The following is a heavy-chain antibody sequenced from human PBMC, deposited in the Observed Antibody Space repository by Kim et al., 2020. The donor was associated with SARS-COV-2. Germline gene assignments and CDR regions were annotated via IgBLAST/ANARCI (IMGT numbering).Heavy chain of an antibody. Sequence: NYYVDSVKGRFTISRDNAKNSLYLQRNSLRAEDTAVYYCAREDTARAIGYWGPGALVTVSS. CDR3: AREDTARAIGY. D-gene: IGHD5-18*01. CDR2: N. J-gene: IGHJ4*02. V-gene: IGHV3-7*03.